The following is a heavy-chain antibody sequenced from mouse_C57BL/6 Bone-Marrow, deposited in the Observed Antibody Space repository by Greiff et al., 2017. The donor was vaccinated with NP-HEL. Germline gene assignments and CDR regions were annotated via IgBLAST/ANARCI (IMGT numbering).Heavy chain of an antibody. D-gene: IGHD1-1*01. CDR3: ASDYGSSPFAY. CDR1: GYAFTNYL. V-gene: IGHV1-54*01. CDR2: INPGSGGT. Sequence: QVQLQQSGAELVRPGTSVKVSCKASGYAFTNYLIEWVKQRPGQGLEWIGVINPGSGGTNYNEKFQGKATLTADKSSSTAYMQLSSLTSEDSAVYFCASDYGSSPFAYWGQGTLVTVSA. J-gene: IGHJ3*01.